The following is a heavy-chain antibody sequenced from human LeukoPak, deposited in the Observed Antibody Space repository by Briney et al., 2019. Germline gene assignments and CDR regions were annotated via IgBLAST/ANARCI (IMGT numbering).Heavy chain of an antibody. CDR1: GGSISIYY. Sequence: SETLSLTCTVSGGSISIYYWSWIRQPPGKDRKWIGYIYYSGSTNYNPSLKSRVTISVDTSKNQFSLKLSSVTAADTAVYYCARDSSYSSSWGDWYFDLWGRGTLVTVSS. CDR3: ARDSSYSSSWGDWYFDL. D-gene: IGHD6-13*01. J-gene: IGHJ2*01. V-gene: IGHV4-59*01. CDR2: IYYSGST.